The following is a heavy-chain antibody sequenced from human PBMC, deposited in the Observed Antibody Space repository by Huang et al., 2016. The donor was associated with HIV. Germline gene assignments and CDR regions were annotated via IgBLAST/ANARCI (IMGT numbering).Heavy chain of an antibody. CDR3: AKGGGASPRLHAFDV. Sequence: EVQLLESGGGLVQPGGSLRLSCGDSGFTFSTYAMSWVRQAPGEGLWWVSGMWGSGGGTYYADSVKGRFTISRDNSNNTLYLKMNSLGVEDTAVYYGAKGGGASPRLHAFDVWGQGTMVTVSS. V-gene: IGHV3-23*01. CDR2: MWGSGGGT. CDR1: GFTFSTYA. J-gene: IGHJ3*01. D-gene: IGHD5-18*01.